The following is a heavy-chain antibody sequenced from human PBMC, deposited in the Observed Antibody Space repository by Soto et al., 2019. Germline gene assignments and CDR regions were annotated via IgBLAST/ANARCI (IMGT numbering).Heavy chain of an antibody. CDR3: TRDGGFYDSSGYYNFDY. Sequence: PGGPLRLSCPASGLTFGDYAMSWVRQARCKGMEWVGFIRSKAYGGTTEYAASVKGRFTISRDDSKSIAYLQMNSLKTEDTAVYYCTRDGGFYDSSGYYNFDYWGQGTLVTVSS. J-gene: IGHJ4*02. CDR1: GLTFGDYA. D-gene: IGHD3-22*01. V-gene: IGHV3-49*04. CDR2: IRSKAYGGTT.